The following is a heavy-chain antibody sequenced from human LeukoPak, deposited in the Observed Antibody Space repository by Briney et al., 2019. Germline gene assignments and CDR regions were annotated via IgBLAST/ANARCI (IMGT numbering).Heavy chain of an antibody. D-gene: IGHD3-16*01. CDR3: ARVPSTASLGDYFDY. CDR2: ISYDGSHK. J-gene: IGHJ4*02. V-gene: IGHV3-30*14. CDR1: GFTFSSYA. Sequence: GGSLRLSCAASGFTFSSYAMHWVRQAPGKGLEWVALISYDGSHKYYADSVKGRFSMSRDKSNGTVYLQLNSLRTEDTAVYFCARVPSTASLGDYFDYWGQGALVTVSS.